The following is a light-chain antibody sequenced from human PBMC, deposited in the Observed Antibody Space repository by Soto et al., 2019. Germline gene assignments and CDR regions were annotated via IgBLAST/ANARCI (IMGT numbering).Light chain of an antibody. Sequence: EIVLTQSPGTLSLSPGERASLSCRASQSVSSTYLAWYQQKPGQAPRLLIYSTSRRATGIPDRFSGSGSGTDFTLTISRLEPEDFAVYYCQQYGTSILFSFGPGTKVDIK. CDR3: QQYGTSILFS. CDR1: QSVSSTY. V-gene: IGKV3-20*01. J-gene: IGKJ3*01. CDR2: STS.